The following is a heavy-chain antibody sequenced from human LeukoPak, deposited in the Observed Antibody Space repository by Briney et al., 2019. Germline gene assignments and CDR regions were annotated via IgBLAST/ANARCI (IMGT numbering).Heavy chain of an antibody. V-gene: IGHV4-34*01. D-gene: IGHD3-16*01. Sequence: SETLSLTCAVYGGSFSGYYRSWIRQPPGKGLEWIGEINHSGSTNYNPSLKSRATISVDTSKNQFSLKLSSVTAADTAVYYCARGLGYDYVWGSYPSDYWGQGTLVTVSS. J-gene: IGHJ4*02. CDR3: ARGLGYDYVWGSYPSDY. CDR2: INHSGST. CDR1: GGSFSGYY.